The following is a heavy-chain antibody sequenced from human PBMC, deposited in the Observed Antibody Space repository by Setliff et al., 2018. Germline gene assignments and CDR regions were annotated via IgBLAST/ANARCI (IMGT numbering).Heavy chain of an antibody. CDR2: IFYSGDT. CDR1: GGSVNSHY. Sequence: KPSETLSLTCTVSGGSVNSHYWSWIRQPPGKGLEWIGFIFYSGDTKSNPSLESRAAISVDSSKNQFSLRLSSVTAADAAVYFCARESATIGEFPLYYFDKWGQGIPVTVSS. CDR3: ARESATIGEFPLYYFDK. J-gene: IGHJ4*02. D-gene: IGHD3-10*01. V-gene: IGHV4-59*02.